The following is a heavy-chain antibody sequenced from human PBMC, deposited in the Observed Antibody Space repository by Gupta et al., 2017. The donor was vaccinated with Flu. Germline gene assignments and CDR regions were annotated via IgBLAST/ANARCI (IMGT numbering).Heavy chain of an antibody. CDR1: GFTFRSSS. J-gene: IGHJ6*02. Sequence: VQLVESGGGLVKPGGSLRLSCEASGFTFRSSSMNWVRQAPGKGLEWVSSITGSSSYIYYADSVKGRFTISRDNAKNSPFLQMNSLRAEDTAVYYCAREVDGYYDYYGMDVWGQGTTVTVSS. CDR2: ITGSSSYI. CDR3: AREVDGYYDYYGMDV. D-gene: IGHD3-9*01. V-gene: IGHV3-21*01.